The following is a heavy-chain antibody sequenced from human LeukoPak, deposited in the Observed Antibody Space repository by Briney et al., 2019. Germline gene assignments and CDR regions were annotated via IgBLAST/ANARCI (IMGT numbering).Heavy chain of an antibody. CDR3: ARAPITMVRGVISGFDY. CDR1: GGSISGYY. V-gene: IGHV4-59*01. CDR2: IYYSGST. J-gene: IGHJ4*02. Sequence: SETLSLTCSVSGGSISGYYWSWIRQPPGKGLEWIGYIYYSGSTNYNPSLKSRVTISVDTSKNQFSLKLSSVTAADTDVYYCARAPITMVRGVISGFDYWGQGTLVTVSS. D-gene: IGHD3-10*01.